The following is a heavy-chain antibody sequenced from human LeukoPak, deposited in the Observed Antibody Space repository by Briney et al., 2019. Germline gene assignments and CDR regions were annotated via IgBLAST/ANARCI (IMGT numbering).Heavy chain of an antibody. CDR1: GYTFTRYD. J-gene: IGHJ1*01. CDR3: ARAGIAVAGQAEYFQH. Sequence: ASVKVSCKASGYTFTRYDINWVRQATGQGLEWMGWMNPNSGNTGYARKFQGRVTMTRNTSISTAYMELSSLRSEDTAVYYCARAGIAVAGQAEYFQHWGQGTLVTVSS. V-gene: IGHV1-8*01. D-gene: IGHD6-19*01. CDR2: MNPNSGNT.